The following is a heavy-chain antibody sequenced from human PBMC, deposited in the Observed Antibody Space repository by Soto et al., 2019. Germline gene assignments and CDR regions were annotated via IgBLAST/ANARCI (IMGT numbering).Heavy chain of an antibody. CDR3: ARMGEDSSGWTHFDY. V-gene: IGHV2-26*01. CDR2: IFSNDEK. Sequence: SGPTLVNPTETLTLTCTVSGFSLSNARMGVSWIRQPPGKALEWLAHIFSNDEKSYSTSLKSRLTISKDTSKIQVVLTMTNMDPVDTATYYCARMGEDSSGWTHFDYWGQGTLVTVSS. D-gene: IGHD6-19*01. CDR1: GFSLSNARMG. J-gene: IGHJ4*02.